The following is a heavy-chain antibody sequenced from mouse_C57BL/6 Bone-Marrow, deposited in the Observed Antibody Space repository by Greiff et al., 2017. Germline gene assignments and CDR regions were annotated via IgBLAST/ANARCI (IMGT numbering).Heavy chain of an antibody. CDR3: ARNGYYGNDYAMAY. CDR1: GFSLTSYG. J-gene: IGHJ4*01. Sequence: QVQLLQSGPGLVKPSQCLSITCTVSGFSLTSYGVHWVRQSPGKGLEWLGVIWSGGSTDYNAAFIYSLSIIKDKSKSQVFFKMNRLQADDTAIDYCARNGYYGNDYAMAYWGQGTLVTVS. V-gene: IGHV2-2*01. CDR2: IWSGGST. D-gene: IGHD2-1*01.